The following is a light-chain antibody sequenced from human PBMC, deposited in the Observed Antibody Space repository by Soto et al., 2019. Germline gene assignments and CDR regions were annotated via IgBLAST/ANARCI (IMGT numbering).Light chain of an antibody. V-gene: IGLV2-11*01. CDR1: SSDVGGYNY. CDR3: CSYAGSYNVV. J-gene: IGLJ2*01. CDR2: DVS. Sequence: QSALTQPRSVSGSPGQSVTISCTGTSSDVGGYNYVSWYQQHPGKAPKLMIFDVSKRPSGVPDRFSGSKSGNTDSLTISGLQAEDEADYYCCSYAGSYNVVFGGGTKPTVL.